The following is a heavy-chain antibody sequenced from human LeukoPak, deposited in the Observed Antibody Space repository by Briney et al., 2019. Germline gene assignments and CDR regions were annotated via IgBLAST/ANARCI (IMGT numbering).Heavy chain of an antibody. CDR3: ARENYSKYYYYMDV. CDR1: GFTFSDYY. CDR2: ISSGSTI. Sequence: GGSLRLSCAASGFTFSDYYMSWIRQAPGKGLEWVSYISSGSTIYYADSVKGRFTISRDNAKNSLYLQMNSLRAEDTAVYYCARENYSKYYYYMDVWGKGTTVTVSS. V-gene: IGHV3-11*01. D-gene: IGHD4-11*01. J-gene: IGHJ6*03.